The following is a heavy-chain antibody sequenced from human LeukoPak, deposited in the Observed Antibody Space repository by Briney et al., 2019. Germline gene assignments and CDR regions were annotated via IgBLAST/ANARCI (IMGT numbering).Heavy chain of an antibody. D-gene: IGHD6-13*01. V-gene: IGHV1-2*02. CDR1: GYTFTGYY. CDR3: AISSSSWYYYYMDV. Sequence: GASVKVSCKASGYTFTGYYMHWVRQAPGQGLEWMGWINPNSGGTNYAQKFQGRVTMTRDTSISTAYMELSRLRSDDTAVYYCAISSSSWYYYYMDVWGKGATVTVSS. CDR2: INPNSGGT. J-gene: IGHJ6*03.